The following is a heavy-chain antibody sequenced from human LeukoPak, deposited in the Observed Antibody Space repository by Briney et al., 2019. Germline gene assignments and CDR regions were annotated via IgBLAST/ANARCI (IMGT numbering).Heavy chain of an antibody. V-gene: IGHV3-33*06. CDR1: GFTFSSYG. CDR2: IWYDGSNK. J-gene: IGHJ4*02. Sequence: GGSLRLSCAASGFTFSSYGMHWVRQAPGKGLEWVAVIWYDGSNKYYADSVKGRFTISRDNSKNTLYLQMNSLRAEDTAVYYCAKDSKGFLEWSPYYFDYWGQGTLVTVSS. CDR3: AKDSKGFLEWSPYYFDY. D-gene: IGHD3-3*01.